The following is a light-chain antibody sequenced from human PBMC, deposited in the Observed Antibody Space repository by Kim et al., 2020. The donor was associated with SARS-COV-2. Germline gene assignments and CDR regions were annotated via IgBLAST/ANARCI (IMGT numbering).Light chain of an antibody. V-gene: IGKV3-11*01. J-gene: IGKJ4*01. CDR3: QQRGDWPLT. CDR1: QYINSY. Sequence: LSPGERATLSCRASQYINSYLAWYQQKPGQAPRLLIYDATNRATGIPARFSGGGSGTDFTLTISSLEPEDFATYYCQQRGDWPLTFGGGTKLEI. CDR2: DAT.